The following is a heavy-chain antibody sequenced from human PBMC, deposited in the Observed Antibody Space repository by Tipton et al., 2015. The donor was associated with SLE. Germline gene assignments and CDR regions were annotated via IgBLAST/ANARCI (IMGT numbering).Heavy chain of an antibody. D-gene: IGHD4-17*01. J-gene: IGHJ4*02. CDR2: IYYSGST. CDR3: ARGTTVILFDY. CDR1: GGSISSYY. V-gene: IGHV4-59*01. Sequence: LRLSCTVSGGSISSYYWSWIRQPPGKGLEWIGYIYYSGSTNYNPSLKSRVTISVDMSKNQFSLKLSSVTAADTAVYYCARGTTVILFDYWGQGTLVTVSS.